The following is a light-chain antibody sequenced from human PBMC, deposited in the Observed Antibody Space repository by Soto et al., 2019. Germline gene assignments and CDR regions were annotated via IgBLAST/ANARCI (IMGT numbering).Light chain of an antibody. J-gene: IGKJ4*01. V-gene: IGKV3-15*01. CDR3: QQYGSSPT. Sequence: EIVMTQSPATPSVSPGERATLSCRASQSVSSNLAWYQQKPGQAPRLLIYGASTRVTGIPARFSGSGSGTEFTLTISRLEPEDFAVYYCQQYGSSPTFGGGTKVDIK. CDR1: QSVSSN. CDR2: GAS.